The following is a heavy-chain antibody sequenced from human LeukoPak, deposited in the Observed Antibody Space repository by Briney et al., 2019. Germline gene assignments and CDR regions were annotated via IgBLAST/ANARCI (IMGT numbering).Heavy chain of an antibody. V-gene: IGHV1-24*01. J-gene: IGHJ4*02. CDR1: GYTLTELS. CDR3: ATSLAVAGLLFDY. Sequence: ASVTVSCTVSGYTLTELSMHWVRQAPGKGREWMGGFDPEDGETIYARKFQGRVTMTEDTSTDTAYMELSSLRSEDTAVYYCATSLAVAGLLFDYWGQGPLVTVSS. D-gene: IGHD6-19*01. CDR2: FDPEDGET.